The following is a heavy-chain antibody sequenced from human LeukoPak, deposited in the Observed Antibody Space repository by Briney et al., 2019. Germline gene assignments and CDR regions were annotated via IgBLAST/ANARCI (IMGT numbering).Heavy chain of an antibody. CDR3: AKVVLLLTASDAFDF. D-gene: IGHD2-21*02. CDR1: GFTFSSNA. CDR2: ISGNYGST. Sequence: GGSLRLSCAASGFTFSSNAMSWVRQAPGKGLEWVSTISGNYGSTYYADSVKGRFTISRDNFKNTVYLRMNSLRAEDTAVYYCAKVVLLLTASDAFDFWGQGTKVTVSS. V-gene: IGHV3-23*01. J-gene: IGHJ3*01.